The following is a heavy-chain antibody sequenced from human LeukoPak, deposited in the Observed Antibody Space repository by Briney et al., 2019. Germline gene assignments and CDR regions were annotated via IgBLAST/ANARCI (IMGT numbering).Heavy chain of an antibody. Sequence: ASETLSLTCTVPGGSISSSSYYWGWIRQPPGKGLEWIGSIYYSGSTYYNPSLKSRVTISVDTSKNQFSLKLSSVTAADTAVYYCASDGSGYHFDYWGQGTLVTVSS. V-gene: IGHV4-39*01. CDR3: ASDGSGYHFDY. J-gene: IGHJ4*02. D-gene: IGHD3-22*01. CDR1: GGSISSSSYY. CDR2: IYYSGST.